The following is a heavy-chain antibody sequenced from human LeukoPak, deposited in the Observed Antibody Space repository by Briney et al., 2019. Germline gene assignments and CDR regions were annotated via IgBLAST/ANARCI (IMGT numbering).Heavy chain of an antibody. Sequence: VKVSCKASGYTFTGYYMHWVRQAPGQGLEWMGWINPNSGGTNYVQKFQGRVTMTRDTSIRTAYMELSRLRSDDTAVYYCASSPTSECSGGSCYSYWGQGTLVTVSS. D-gene: IGHD2-15*01. CDR1: GYTFTGYY. CDR2: INPNSGGT. V-gene: IGHV1-2*02. J-gene: IGHJ4*02. CDR3: ASSPTSECSGGSCYSY.